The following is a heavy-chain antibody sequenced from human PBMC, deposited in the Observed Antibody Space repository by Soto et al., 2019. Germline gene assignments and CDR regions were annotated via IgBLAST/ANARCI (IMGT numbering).Heavy chain of an antibody. Sequence: SETLSLTSTVSWGSISSYYWSWIRQPPGKGLEWIGYIYYSGSTNYNPSLKSRVTISVDTSKNQFSLKLSSVTAADTAVYYCARVRHFYGDYGYIDYWGQGTLVTVSS. D-gene: IGHD4-17*01. CDR3: ARVRHFYGDYGYIDY. CDR2: IYYSGST. V-gene: IGHV4-59*01. J-gene: IGHJ4*02. CDR1: WGSISSYY.